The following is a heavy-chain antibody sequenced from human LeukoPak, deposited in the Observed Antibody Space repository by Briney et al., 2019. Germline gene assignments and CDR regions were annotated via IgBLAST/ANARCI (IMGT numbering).Heavy chain of an antibody. Sequence: SETLSLTCTVSGGSVSSYFWTWIRQPPGKGLEWIGYIYYSGTTNYNPSLKSRVTISVDTSKNQFSLKLSSVTAADTAVYYCAYCSSTSCYKGGIDYWGQGTLVTVSS. V-gene: IGHV4-59*02. J-gene: IGHJ4*02. CDR3: AYCSSTSCYKGGIDY. D-gene: IGHD2-2*02. CDR2: IYYSGTT. CDR1: GGSVSSYF.